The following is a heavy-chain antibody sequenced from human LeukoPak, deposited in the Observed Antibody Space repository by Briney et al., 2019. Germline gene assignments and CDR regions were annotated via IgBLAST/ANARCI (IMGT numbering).Heavy chain of an antibody. J-gene: IGHJ4*02. CDR2: IYYSGST. Sequence: TSETLSLTCTVSGGSISSSSYYWGWIRQPPGKGLEWIGSIYYSGSTYYNPSLKSRVTISVDTSKNQFSLKLSSVTAADTAVYYCARLVRATDYGDYSGWHFRQTNIDYWGQGTLVTVSS. D-gene: IGHD4-17*01. CDR3: ARLVRATDYGDYSGWHFRQTNIDY. V-gene: IGHV4-39*01. CDR1: GGSISSSSYY.